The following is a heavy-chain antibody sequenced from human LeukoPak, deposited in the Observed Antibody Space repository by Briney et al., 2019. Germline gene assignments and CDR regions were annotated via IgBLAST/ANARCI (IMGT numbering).Heavy chain of an antibody. V-gene: IGHV4-59*01. CDR3: ARGLEDSGWQPFYFDS. Sequence: SETLSLTCTVSGGSISSCFWTWIRQPPGKGLEWIGYFYNSGRSKYNPSLKSRVTISVDTSKNQFSLKLGSVTAADTGVYYCARGLEDSGWQPFYFDSWGQGSLVSVSS. J-gene: IGHJ4*02. CDR1: GGSISSCF. D-gene: IGHD6-19*01. CDR2: FYNSGRS.